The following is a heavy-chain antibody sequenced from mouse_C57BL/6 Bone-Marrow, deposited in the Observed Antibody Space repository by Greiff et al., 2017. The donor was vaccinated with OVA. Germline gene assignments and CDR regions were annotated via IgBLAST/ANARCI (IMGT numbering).Heavy chain of an antibody. CDR3: KGLTFYAMDY. D-gene: IGHD3-1*01. CDR2: IDPENGDT. CDR1: GFNIKDDY. Sequence: EVMLVESGAELVRPGASVKLSCTASGFNIKDDYMHWVKQRPEQGLEWIGWIDPENGDTEYASKFQGKATITADTSSNTAYLQLSSLTSEDTAVYYCKGLTFYAMDYWGQGTSVTVSS. J-gene: IGHJ4*01. V-gene: IGHV14-4*01.